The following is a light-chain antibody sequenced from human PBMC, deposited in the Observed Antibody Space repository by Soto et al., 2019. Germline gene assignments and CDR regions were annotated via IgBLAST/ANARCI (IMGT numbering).Light chain of an antibody. CDR3: MQGTHLRGWT. V-gene: IGKV2-30*01. Sequence: DVVMTQSPLSLPVTLGQPASISCRSSQSLVYSDGNTYLNWFQQRPGQSPRRLIYKVSNRDSGVPDKFSGSGSVTNFTLKISRVEAEDVGVYYCMQGTHLRGWTFGQGTKVEIK. CDR2: KVS. J-gene: IGKJ1*01. CDR1: QSLVYSDGNTY.